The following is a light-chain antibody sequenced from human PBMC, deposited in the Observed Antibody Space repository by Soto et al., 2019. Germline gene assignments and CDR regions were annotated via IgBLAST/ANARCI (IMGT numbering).Light chain of an antibody. CDR2: SSS. J-gene: IGKJ4*01. CDR1: QSLSSSF. V-gene: IGKV3-20*01. CDR3: QQYGRSPLT. Sequence: EIVLTQSPGTLSLSPGERAILSCRAGQSLSSSFLAWYQQKPGQAPRLLIYSSSNRATGIPDRFSGGGSGTDFTLTISRLEPADFAVYYCQQYGRSPLTFGGGTKVDIK.